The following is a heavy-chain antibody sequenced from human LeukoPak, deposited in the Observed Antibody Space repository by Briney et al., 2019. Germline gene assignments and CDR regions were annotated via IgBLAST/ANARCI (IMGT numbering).Heavy chain of an antibody. J-gene: IGHJ4*02. Sequence: GGSLRLSCAASGFTFSGYSMNWVRQAPGKGLEWISYISSSSSSIYYADSVKGRFTISRDNAKKSLYLQMNSLRDEDTAVYYCTTGELGGKYWGQGTLVTVSS. D-gene: IGHD2/OR15-2a*01. CDR1: GFTFSGYS. V-gene: IGHV3-48*02. CDR3: TTGELGGKY. CDR2: ISSSSSSI.